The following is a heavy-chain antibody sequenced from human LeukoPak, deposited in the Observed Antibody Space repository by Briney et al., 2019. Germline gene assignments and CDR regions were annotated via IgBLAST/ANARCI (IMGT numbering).Heavy chain of an antibody. CDR1: GFTFSSYR. Sequence: PGGSLRLSCAASGFTFSSYRMNWLRQAPGKGLEWVSSISSSSSYIYYADAVKGRFTISRDNAKNSLYLQMNSLRAEDTAVYYCASDLAPWRAGTDIFDYWGQGTLVTVSS. D-gene: IGHD6-13*01. CDR2: ISSSSSYI. V-gene: IGHV3-21*01. J-gene: IGHJ4*02. CDR3: ASDLAPWRAGTDIFDY.